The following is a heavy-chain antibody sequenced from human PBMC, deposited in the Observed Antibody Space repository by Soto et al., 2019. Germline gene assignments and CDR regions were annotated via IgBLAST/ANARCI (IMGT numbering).Heavy chain of an antibody. CDR3: AKVPYYYGSGSYYTLDYYYGMDV. D-gene: IGHD3-10*01. CDR1: GFTFSSYG. CDR2: ISYDGSNK. V-gene: IGHV3-30*18. J-gene: IGHJ6*02. Sequence: HPGGSLRLSCAASGFTFSSYGMHWVRQAPGKGLEWVAVISYDGSNKYYADSVKGRFTISRDNSKNTLYLQMNSLRAEDTAVYYCAKVPYYYGSGSYYTLDYYYGMDVWGQGTTVTVSS.